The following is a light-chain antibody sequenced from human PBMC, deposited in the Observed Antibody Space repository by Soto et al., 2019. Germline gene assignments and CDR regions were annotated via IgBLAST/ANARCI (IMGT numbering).Light chain of an antibody. CDR3: CSYTTSSTYV. V-gene: IGLV2-14*03. Sequence: QSVLTQPASVSGSPGQSIAISCTGTSSDVGSDYNYVSWYQQHPGKAPKLMVYDVNTRPSGVSNRFSGSKSGTTASLTISGLQAEDEADYYCCSYTTSSTYVFGTGTK. J-gene: IGLJ1*01. CDR2: DVN. CDR1: SSDVGSDYNY.